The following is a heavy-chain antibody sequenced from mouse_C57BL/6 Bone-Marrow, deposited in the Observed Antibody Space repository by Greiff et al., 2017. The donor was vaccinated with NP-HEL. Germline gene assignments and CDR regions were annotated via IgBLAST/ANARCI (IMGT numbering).Heavy chain of an antibody. CDR3: ASRGKTGTSFAY. D-gene: IGHD4-1*01. CDR1: GFSLTSYG. V-gene: IGHV2-6*01. J-gene: IGHJ3*01. CDR2: IWGVGST. Sequence: VQRVESGPGLVAPSQSLSITCTVSGFSLTSYGVDWVRQSPGKGLEWLGVIWGVGSTNYNSALKSRLSISKDNSKSQVFLKMNSLQTDDTAMYYCASRGKTGTSFAYWGQGTLVTVSA.